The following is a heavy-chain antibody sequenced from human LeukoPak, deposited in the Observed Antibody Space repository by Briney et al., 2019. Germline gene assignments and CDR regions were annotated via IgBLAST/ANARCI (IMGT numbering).Heavy chain of an antibody. V-gene: IGHV1-8*03. Sequence: ASVKVSCKASGYTFTSYDINWVRQATGQGLEWMGWMNPNSGNTGYAQKFQGRVTITRNTSISTAYMELSSLRSEDTAVYYCARYYYDSSGYQSDYWGQGTLVTVSS. CDR3: ARYYYDSSGYQSDY. D-gene: IGHD3-22*01. CDR1: GYTFTSYD. J-gene: IGHJ4*02. CDR2: MNPNSGNT.